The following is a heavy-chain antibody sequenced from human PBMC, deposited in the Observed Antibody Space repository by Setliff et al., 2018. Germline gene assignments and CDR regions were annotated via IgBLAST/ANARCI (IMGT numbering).Heavy chain of an antibody. CDR1: GGSFSGYH. D-gene: IGHD3-3*01. V-gene: IGHV4-34*01. J-gene: IGHJ5*02. CDR2: ISHSGDP. Sequence: PSETLSLTCAVYGGSFSGYHWSWIRQPPGKGLGWIGEISHSGDPNYNPSLKSRVTISLDTSKNQFSLKLTSVTAADTAVYYCARAPQYSNFWYALSWFDPWGQGTLVTVSS. CDR3: ARAPQYSNFWYALSWFDP.